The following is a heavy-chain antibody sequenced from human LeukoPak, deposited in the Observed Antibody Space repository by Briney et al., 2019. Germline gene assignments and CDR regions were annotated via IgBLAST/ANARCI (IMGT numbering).Heavy chain of an antibody. J-gene: IGHJ4*02. CDR1: GYTFSFTSYY. V-gene: IGHV1-46*01. Sequence: EASVKVSCKASGYTFSFTSYYMNWVRQAPGQGLEWMGIINLSGGGTSYAQKFQGRVTITADKSTSTAYMELSSLRSEDTAVYYCARGSPYYYDSSGTHDYWGQGTLVTVSS. CDR2: INLSGGGT. CDR3: ARGSPYYYDSSGTHDY. D-gene: IGHD3-22*01.